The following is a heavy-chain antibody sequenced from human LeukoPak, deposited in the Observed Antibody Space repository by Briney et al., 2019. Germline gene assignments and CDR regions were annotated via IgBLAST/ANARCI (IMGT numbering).Heavy chain of an antibody. D-gene: IGHD2-2*01. J-gene: IGHJ4*02. CDR2: IKQDGSEK. V-gene: IGHV3-7*01. CDR1: GFTFSSYS. Sequence: GGSLRLSCAASGFTFSSYSMNWVRQAPGKGLEWVANIKQDGSEKYYVDSVKGRFTISRDNAKNSLYLQMNSLRAEDTAVYYCARTPYCSSTSCYDFDYWGQGTLVTVSS. CDR3: ARTPYCSSTSCYDFDY.